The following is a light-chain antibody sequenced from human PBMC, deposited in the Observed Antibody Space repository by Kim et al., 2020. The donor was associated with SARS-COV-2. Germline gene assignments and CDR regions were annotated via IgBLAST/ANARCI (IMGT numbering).Light chain of an antibody. CDR3: SSYTTDTTLV. CDR1: CSHVRAYNS. V-gene: IGLV2-14*03. CDR2: TVT. J-gene: IGLJ2*01. Sequence: GQSFPIACPPRCSHVRAYNSLSCYLPRPHRTPIIILYTVTRRPTGVSNRFSGSKSGNTASLTISGLRTEDEADYYCSSYTTDTTLVFGGGTQLTVL.